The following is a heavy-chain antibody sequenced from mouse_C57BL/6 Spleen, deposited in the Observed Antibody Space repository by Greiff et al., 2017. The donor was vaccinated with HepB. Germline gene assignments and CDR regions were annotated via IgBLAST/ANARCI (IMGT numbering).Heavy chain of an antibody. Sequence: DVQLVESGGGLVQPGGSLSLSCAASGFTFTDYYMSWVRQPPGKALEWLGFIRNKANGYTTEYSASVKGRFTISRDNSQSILYLQMNALRAEDSATYYCARHEDGYDGGFAYWGQGTLVTVSA. CDR3: ARHEDGYDGGFAY. CDR1: GFTFTDYY. D-gene: IGHD2-2*01. V-gene: IGHV7-3*01. J-gene: IGHJ3*01. CDR2: IRNKANGYTT.